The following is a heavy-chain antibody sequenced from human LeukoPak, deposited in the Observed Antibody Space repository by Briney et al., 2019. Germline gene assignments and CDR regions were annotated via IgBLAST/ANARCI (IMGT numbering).Heavy chain of an antibody. J-gene: IGHJ4*02. Sequence: GGSLRLSCAASGFTFSSYWTSWVRQAPGKGLEWVANIKQDGSEKYYVDSVKGRFTISRDNAKNSLYLQMNSLRAVDTAVYYCARVFNIKSSGTPFKYYFDYWGQGTLVTVSS. CDR2: IKQDGSEK. V-gene: IGHV3-7*01. CDR1: GFTFSSYW. CDR3: ARVFNIKSSGTPFKYYFDY. D-gene: IGHD6-13*01.